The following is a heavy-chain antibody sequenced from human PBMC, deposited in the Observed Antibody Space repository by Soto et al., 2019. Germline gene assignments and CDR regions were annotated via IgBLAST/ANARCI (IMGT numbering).Heavy chain of an antibody. Sequence: QVQLVESGGDVVQPGRSLRLSCTASGFPFSTYAMHWVRQAPGKGLEWVAVISSDGTNTYYADFVKGRFTISRDNSKNRLYLQINSLRNEDAAVYHCAREKAVAGLEYWGQGDMVTVSA. CDR1: GFPFSTYA. CDR2: ISSDGTNT. V-gene: IGHV3-30*14. D-gene: IGHD6-19*01. J-gene: IGHJ4*02. CDR3: AREKAVAGLEY.